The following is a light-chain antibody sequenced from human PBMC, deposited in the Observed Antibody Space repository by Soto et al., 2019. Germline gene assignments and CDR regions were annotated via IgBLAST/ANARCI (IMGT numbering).Light chain of an antibody. CDR3: TSYASGSSHVV. V-gene: IGLV2-14*01. Sequence: QSALTQPASVSGSPGQSITLSCTGTSSDIGGYDYVSWYQRHPGKAPKLIIYDVNNRPSWGSNRVSGSKSGNTASLTISGLQAEDEADYYCTSYASGSSHVVFGGGTKLTVL. CDR2: DVN. CDR1: SSDIGGYDY. J-gene: IGLJ2*01.